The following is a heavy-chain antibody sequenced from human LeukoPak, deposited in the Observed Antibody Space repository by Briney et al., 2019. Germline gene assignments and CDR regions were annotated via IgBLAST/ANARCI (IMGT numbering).Heavy chain of an antibody. CDR1: GYTFTSYG. D-gene: IGHD3-9*01. CDR3: ARAYDTLTGYYYLDY. J-gene: IGHJ4*02. CDR2: ISAYNGNT. Sequence: ASVNVSCKASGYTFTSYGISWVRQAPGQGLEWMGWISAYNGNTNYAQKLQGRVTMTTDTSRSTAYMELRSLRSDDAAVYYCARAYDTLTGYYYLDYWGQGTLVTVSS. V-gene: IGHV1-18*01.